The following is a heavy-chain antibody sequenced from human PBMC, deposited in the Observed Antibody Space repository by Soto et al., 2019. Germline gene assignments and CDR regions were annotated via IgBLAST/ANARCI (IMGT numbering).Heavy chain of an antibody. CDR2: IYYPGLT. Sequence: QLQLQESGSGLLKPSQTLSLNCSVSGDSISSGGLSWNWLRQSPGRGLEWIGYIYYPGLTYYNPSIKSRVSMSQDSSENQVSLSLSSVTAAESAVYYCARGQRSKAATAGTGWFDPCGPGTLVTVSS. V-gene: IGHV4-30-2*06. D-gene: IGHD6-13*01. J-gene: IGHJ5*02. CDR1: GDSISSGGLS. CDR3: ARGQRSKAATAGTGWFDP.